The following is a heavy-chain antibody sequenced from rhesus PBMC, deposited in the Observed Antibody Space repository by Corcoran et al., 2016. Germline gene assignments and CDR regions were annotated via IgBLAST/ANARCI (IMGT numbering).Heavy chain of an antibody. V-gene: IGHV4-169*01. Sequence: QLQLQESGPGLVTPSETLSVTCAVPGCSISSRYWSWRRQAPGKGLEWIGEIYGSGSSTNYNPTLKSRVTLSVDTSKNQLSLKLSSVTAADTAVYYCARFPTTRIAGTISDYWGQGVLVTVSS. CDR2: IYGSGSST. CDR1: GCSISSRY. J-gene: IGHJ4*01. D-gene: IGHD1-1-1*01. CDR3: ARFPTTRIAGTISDY.